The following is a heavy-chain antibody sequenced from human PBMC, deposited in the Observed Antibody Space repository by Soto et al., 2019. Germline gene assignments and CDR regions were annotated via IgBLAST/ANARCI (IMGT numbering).Heavy chain of an antibody. CDR3: ATGGHNDGYNFYHGMDV. V-gene: IGHV1-69*01. D-gene: IGHD5-18*01. J-gene: IGHJ6*02. CDR1: GGSFTNNA. CDR2: VIPLFDTA. Sequence: QVQVGQSGAEVKKPGSSVKVSCKVSGGSFTNNAISWVRQSPGQGRAWLGGVIPLFDTAYYAQIFRGRLRISADAATTTAYMELSGLTSADTAVYFCATGGHNDGYNFYHGMDVWGQGTTVTVS.